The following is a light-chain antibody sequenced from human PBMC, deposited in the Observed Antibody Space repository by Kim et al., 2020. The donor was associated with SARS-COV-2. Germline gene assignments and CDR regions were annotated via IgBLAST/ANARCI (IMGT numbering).Light chain of an antibody. Sequence: QRVIIACTGSSSNIEAGCDVNWYQHLPGTAPRLLIYSDDNRPSGVPDRFSGSKSGTSASLAISGLQAEDEAYYYCQSYDNGLRAWVFGGGTQLTVL. J-gene: IGLJ2*01. CDR1: SSNIEAGCD. V-gene: IGLV1-40*01. CDR2: SDD. CDR3: QSYDNGLRAWV.